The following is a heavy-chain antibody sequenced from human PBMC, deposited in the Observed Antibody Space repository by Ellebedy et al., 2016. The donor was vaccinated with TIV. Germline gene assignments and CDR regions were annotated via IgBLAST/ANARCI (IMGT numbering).Heavy chain of an antibody. CDR1: GFTFSTYG. J-gene: IGHJ4*02. D-gene: IGHD2-8*01. CDR3: ASLDVSCTDTVCYSY. CDR2: ILFDGSNT. Sequence: GESLKISCAASGFTFSTYGMHSVRQAPGKGLEWVALILFDGSNTMYADTVKGRFTISRDNSKNTLYLQMNSLRAEDTAVYYCASLDVSCTDTVCYSYWGQGTRVTVSS. V-gene: IGHV3-33*01.